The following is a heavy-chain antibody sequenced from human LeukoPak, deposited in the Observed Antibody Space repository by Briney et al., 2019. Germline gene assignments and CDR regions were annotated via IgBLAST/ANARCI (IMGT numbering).Heavy chain of an antibody. Sequence: ASETLSLTCAVYGGSFSGYYWSWVRQAPGKGLEWVSAISGSGGSTYYADSVKGRFTISRDNSKNTLYLQMNSLRAEDTAVYYCANLRTRYFDMGYWGQGTLVTVSS. CDR1: GGSFSGYY. J-gene: IGHJ4*02. CDR2: ISGSGGST. CDR3: ANLRTRYFDMGY. D-gene: IGHD3-9*01. V-gene: IGHV3-23*01.